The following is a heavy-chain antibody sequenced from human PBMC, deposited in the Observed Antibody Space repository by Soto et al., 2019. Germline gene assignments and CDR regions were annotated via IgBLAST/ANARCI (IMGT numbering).Heavy chain of an antibody. Sequence: EVQLLESGGGLVQPGGSLRLSCAASGFTFSSYAMSWVRQAPGKGLEWVSAISGSGGSTYYADSVKGRFTISRDNSKNTLYLQMNSQRAEDTAVYYCAKDYYDSSGYYWLGYFDYWGQGTLVTVSS. D-gene: IGHD3-22*01. CDR3: AKDYYDSSGYYWLGYFDY. J-gene: IGHJ4*02. V-gene: IGHV3-23*01. CDR2: ISGSGGST. CDR1: GFTFSSYA.